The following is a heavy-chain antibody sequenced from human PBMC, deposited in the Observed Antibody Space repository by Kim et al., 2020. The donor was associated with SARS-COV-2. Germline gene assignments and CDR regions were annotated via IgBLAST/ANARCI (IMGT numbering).Heavy chain of an antibody. J-gene: IGHJ3*02. CDR3: TRDTQGRDAFDI. Sequence: DYAISVKSRITINSDASKNQFSLQLNSVTPDDTALYYCTRDTQGRDAFDIWGQGTMVTVSS. V-gene: IGHV6-1*01.